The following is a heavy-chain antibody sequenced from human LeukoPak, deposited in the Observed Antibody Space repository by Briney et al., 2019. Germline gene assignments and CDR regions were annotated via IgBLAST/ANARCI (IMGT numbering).Heavy chain of an antibody. J-gene: IGHJ4*02. CDR3: SKDMASSITMIVTAFDY. V-gene: IGHV3-9*01. CDR2: ISWNSGNI. D-gene: IGHD3-22*01. CDR1: GFTFGDYA. Sequence: PGGSLRLSCAASGFTFGDYAMNWVRQAPGKGLEWVSGISWNSGNIDYADSVKGRFTVSRDNAKNSLYLQMNSLRGDDTAFYYCSKDMASSITMIVTAFDYWGQGTLVTVSS.